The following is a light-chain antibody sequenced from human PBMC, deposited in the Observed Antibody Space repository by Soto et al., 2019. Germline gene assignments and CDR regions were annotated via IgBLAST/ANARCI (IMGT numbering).Light chain of an antibody. V-gene: IGKV1-5*03. J-gene: IGKJ2*01. CDR2: KAS. CDR1: QSISSW. CDR3: QQYNSYPYT. Sequence: IQMTQSPSPLSASVGDRVTITCRASQSISSWLAWYQQKPGKAPRLLIYKASSLESGVPSRFSGSGSGTECTLTISSLQPDDVATYYCQQYNSYPYTFGQGTKVDI.